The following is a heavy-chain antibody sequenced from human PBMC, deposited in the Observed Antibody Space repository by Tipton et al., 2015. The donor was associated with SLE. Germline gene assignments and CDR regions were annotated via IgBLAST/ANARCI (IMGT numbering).Heavy chain of an antibody. CDR3: ARNPYSAYDC. CDR2: VNPSGGYT. V-gene: IGHV1-46*01. Sequence: QVQLVQSGAEVKKPGASVKVSCKASGYTFTSYYVHWVRQAPGEGLEWMGFVNPSGGYTSYAQKFQGRVTMTRDMSTSTVYMELSSLRSDDTAMYYCARNPYSAYDCWGQGTLMTVSS. CDR1: GYTFTSYY. D-gene: IGHD2-21*01. J-gene: IGHJ4*02.